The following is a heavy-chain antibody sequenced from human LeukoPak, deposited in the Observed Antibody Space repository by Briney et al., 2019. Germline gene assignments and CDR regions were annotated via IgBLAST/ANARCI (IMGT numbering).Heavy chain of an antibody. CDR1: GAPTSSYY. V-gene: IGHV4-59*12. CDR3: ARGAGSYRSKGYFQH. Sequence: SETLSLTCNVSGAPTSSYYWSWIRQAPGKGLEWIGYFYHRGETKYNPSLMSRVTISVDTSKNQFSLKLSSVTAADTAVYYCARGAGSYRSKGYFQHWGQGTLVTVSS. J-gene: IGHJ1*01. D-gene: IGHD3-16*02. CDR2: FYHRGET.